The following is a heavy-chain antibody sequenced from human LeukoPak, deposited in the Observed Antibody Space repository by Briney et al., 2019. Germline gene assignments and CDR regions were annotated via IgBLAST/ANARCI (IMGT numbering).Heavy chain of an antibody. J-gene: IGHJ4*02. D-gene: IGHD3-3*01. CDR2: IESKTDGGTT. V-gene: IGHV3-15*04. Sequence: PGGSLRLYCAASGFTFSNAWMSWVRQAPGKGLEWVGRIESKTDGGTTDYAAPVKGRFTISRDDSKNTLYLQMNSLKTEDTAVYYCTTANYDSWSGYSFDYWGQGTLVTVSS. CDR1: GFTFSNAW. CDR3: TTANYDSWSGYSFDY.